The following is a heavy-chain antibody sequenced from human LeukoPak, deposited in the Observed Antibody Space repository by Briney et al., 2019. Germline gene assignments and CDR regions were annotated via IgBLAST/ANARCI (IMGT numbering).Heavy chain of an antibody. CDR2: IYYSGST. Sequence: SETLSLTCPVYGGSISSYYWSWIRQPPGKGLEWIGYIYYSGSTNYNPSLKSRVTISVDTSKNQFFLKLSSVTAADTAVYYCARGGYYDTLTGYYNWFDPWGQGTLVTVSS. CDR3: ARGGYYDTLTGYYNWFDP. J-gene: IGHJ5*02. D-gene: IGHD3-9*01. V-gene: IGHV4-59*01. CDR1: GGSISSYY.